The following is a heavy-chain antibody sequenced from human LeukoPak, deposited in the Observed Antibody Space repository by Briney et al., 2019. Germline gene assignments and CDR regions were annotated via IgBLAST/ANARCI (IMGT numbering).Heavy chain of an antibody. V-gene: IGHV1-69*13. CDR3: ARDIVVVPAVGLNYYYYGMDV. Sequence: SVKVSCKASGGTFSSYAISWVRQAPGQGLEWMGGIIPIFDTANYAQKFQGRVTITADESTSTAYMELSSLRSEDTAVYYCARDIVVVPAVGLNYYYYGMDVWGKGTTVTVSS. CDR1: GGTFSSYA. J-gene: IGHJ6*04. CDR2: IIPIFDTA. D-gene: IGHD2-2*01.